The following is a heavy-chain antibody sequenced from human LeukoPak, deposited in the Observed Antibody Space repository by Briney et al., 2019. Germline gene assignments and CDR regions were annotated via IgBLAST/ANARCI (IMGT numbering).Heavy chain of an antibody. Sequence: ASVKVSCKASGYTFTSYGISWVRQAPGQGLEWMGWISAYNGYTNYAQTLQGRVTMTTDTSTSTAYMELRSLRSDDTAVYYCATDKQWLVPISEYFQNWGEGTLVTVSS. V-gene: IGHV1-18*01. J-gene: IGHJ1*01. CDR2: ISAYNGYT. D-gene: IGHD6-19*01. CDR3: ATDKQWLVPISEYFQN. CDR1: GYTFTSYG.